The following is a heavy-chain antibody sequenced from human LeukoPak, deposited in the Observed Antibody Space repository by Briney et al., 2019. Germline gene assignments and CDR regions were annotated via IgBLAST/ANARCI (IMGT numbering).Heavy chain of an antibody. Sequence: PSETLSLTCTVSGGSISSSSYYWGWIRQPPGKGLEWIGSIYYSGSTYYNPSLKGRVTISVDTSKNQFSLKLSSVTAADTAVYYCAREGSRFLLYNWFDPWGQGTLVTVSS. CDR3: AREGSRFLLYNWFDP. D-gene: IGHD3-16*01. CDR2: IYYSGST. V-gene: IGHV4-39*07. CDR1: GGSISSSSYY. J-gene: IGHJ5*02.